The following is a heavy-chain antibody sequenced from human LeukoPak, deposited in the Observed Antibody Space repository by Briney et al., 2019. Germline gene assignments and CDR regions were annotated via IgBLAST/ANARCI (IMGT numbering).Heavy chain of an antibody. CDR3: ARAPPKYCSSTSCSFDP. CDR1: GDSISSHY. J-gene: IGHJ5*02. CDR2: INHSGST. V-gene: IGHV4-34*01. D-gene: IGHD2-2*01. Sequence: SETLSLTCTVSGDSISSHYWSWIRQPPGKGLEWIGEINHSGSTNYNPSLKSRVTISVDTSKNQFSLKLSSVTAADTAVYYCARAPPKYCSSTSCSFDPWGQGTLVTVSS.